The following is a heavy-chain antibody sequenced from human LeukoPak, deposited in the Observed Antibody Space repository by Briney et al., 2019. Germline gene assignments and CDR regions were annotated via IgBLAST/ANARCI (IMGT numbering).Heavy chain of an antibody. CDR2: INPNSGGT. D-gene: IGHD3-22*01. CDR1: GYTFTGYY. CDR3: ARDPLYYYDSSSSGHVPQPNWLDP. J-gene: IGHJ5*02. Sequence: ASVKVSCKASGYTFTGYYMHWVRQAPGQGLEWMGWINPNSGGTNYAQKFQGRVTMTRDTSINTAYMELSSLRSEDTAVYYCARDPLYYYDSSSSGHVPQPNWLDPWGQGTLVTVSS. V-gene: IGHV1-2*02.